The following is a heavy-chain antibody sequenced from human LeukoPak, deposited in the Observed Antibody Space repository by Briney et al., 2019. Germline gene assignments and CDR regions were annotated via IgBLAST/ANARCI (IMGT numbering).Heavy chain of an antibody. V-gene: IGHV4-31*03. D-gene: IGHD5/OR15-5a*01. CDR1: GGSISSGGYY. CDR3: ARSTLGLHEQANWYNWLDP. Sequence: SETLSLTCTVSGGSISSGGYYWSWIRQHPGKGLEWIGYIYYSGSTYYNPSLKRRVTISVDTSKNQFSLKLSSVTAADTAVYYCARSTLGLHEQANWYNWLDPWGQGTLVTVSS. CDR2: IYYSGST. J-gene: IGHJ5*02.